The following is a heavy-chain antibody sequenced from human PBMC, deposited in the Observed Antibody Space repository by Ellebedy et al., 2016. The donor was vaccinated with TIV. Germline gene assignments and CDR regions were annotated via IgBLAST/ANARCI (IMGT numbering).Heavy chain of an antibody. CDR3: ATWYYDILSGYSGFEY. J-gene: IGHJ4*02. CDR2: IYPRDSDT. CDR1: GYDSSTYW. D-gene: IGHD3-9*01. V-gene: IGHV5-51*01. Sequence: GESLKISCKVSGYDSSTYWIAWVRQMPGKGPEWMGVIYPRDSDTRYSPSFQGQVTISADKSISTAYLQWSSLKASDTAMYYCATWYYDILSGYSGFEYWGQGTLVTVSS.